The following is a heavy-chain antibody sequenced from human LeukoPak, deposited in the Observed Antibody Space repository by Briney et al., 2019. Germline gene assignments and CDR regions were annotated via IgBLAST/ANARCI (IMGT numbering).Heavy chain of an antibody. Sequence: SETLSLTCTVSGGSISSYYWSWIRQPPGKGLEWIGYIYYSGSTNYNPSLKSRVTISVDTSKNQFSLKLSSVTAADTAVYYCARGSKGYCSSTSCYRDAFDIWGQGTMVTVSS. CDR3: ARGSKGYCSSTSCYRDAFDI. J-gene: IGHJ3*02. CDR2: IYYSGST. CDR1: GGSISSYY. V-gene: IGHV4-59*12. D-gene: IGHD2-2*02.